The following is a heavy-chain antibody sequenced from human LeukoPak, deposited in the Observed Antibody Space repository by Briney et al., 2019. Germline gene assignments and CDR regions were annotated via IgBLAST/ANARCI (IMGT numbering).Heavy chain of an antibody. D-gene: IGHD3-22*01. CDR2: IVVGSGDT. Sequence: SVKVSCKASGFTFTSSAMQWVRQARGQRLEWIGWIVVGSGDTNYAQKFQGRVTITRDMSTSTAYIELSSLRSEDTAVYYCAASYYYDSSGYYSLDYWGQGTLVTVSS. CDR3: AASYYYDSSGYYSLDY. V-gene: IGHV1-58*02. J-gene: IGHJ4*02. CDR1: GFTFTSSA.